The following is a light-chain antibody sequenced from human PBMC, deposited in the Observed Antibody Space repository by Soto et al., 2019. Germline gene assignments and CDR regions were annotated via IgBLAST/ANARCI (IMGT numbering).Light chain of an antibody. J-gene: IGKJ1*01. Sequence: DIHRNKSPSTLSGSVGDRVTITCRASQTISSWLAWYQQKPGKAPKLLIYKASTLKSGVPSRFSGSGSGTEFTLTISSLQPDDFATYYCQHYNSYSEVFGQGTKVDIK. CDR1: QTISSW. CDR2: KAS. CDR3: QHYNSYSEV. V-gene: IGKV1-5*03.